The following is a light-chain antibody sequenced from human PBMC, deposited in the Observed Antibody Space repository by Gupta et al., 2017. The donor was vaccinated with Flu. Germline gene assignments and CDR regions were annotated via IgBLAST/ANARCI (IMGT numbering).Light chain of an antibody. J-gene: IGKJ2*01. CDR3: QQYGSSPPYT. V-gene: IGKV3-20*01. CDR1: QSVSSRY. CDR2: GAS. Sequence: RATLSCRASQSVSSRYLAWYQQKPGQAPRLLIFGASTRATGIPDRFSGSGSGTDFTLTISGLEPEDFAIYYCQQYGSSPPYTFGQGTKVEIK.